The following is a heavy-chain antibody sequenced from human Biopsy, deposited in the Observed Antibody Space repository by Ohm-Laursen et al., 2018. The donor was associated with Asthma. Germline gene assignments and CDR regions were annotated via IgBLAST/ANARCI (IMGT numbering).Heavy chain of an antibody. Sequence: SLRLSCTASGFAVSRDYMFWVRQAPGKGLEWVSVIYSGGTSHTADSVRGRFTISRDFSKNTLHLQMPSLRVEDTAVYYCARGDSSNWSHYYFDYWGQGTLVTVSS. V-gene: IGHV3-53*01. D-gene: IGHD3-22*01. CDR3: ARGDSSNWSHYYFDY. CDR1: GFAVSRDY. CDR2: IYSGGTS. J-gene: IGHJ4*02.